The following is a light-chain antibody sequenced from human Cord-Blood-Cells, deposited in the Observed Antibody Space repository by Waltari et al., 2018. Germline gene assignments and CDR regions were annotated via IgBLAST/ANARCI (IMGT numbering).Light chain of an antibody. CDR1: QSLLHSTGYSY. CDR3: MQALQTPIT. CDR2: LGS. Sequence: DIVMTQSPLSLPVTPGEPASISCRPSQSLLHSTGYSYLDWYLQKPGQSPQLLIYLGSNRATGVPDRFSGSGSGTDFTLKISRVEAEDVGVYYCMQALQTPITFGQGTRLEIK. V-gene: IGKV2-28*01. J-gene: IGKJ5*01.